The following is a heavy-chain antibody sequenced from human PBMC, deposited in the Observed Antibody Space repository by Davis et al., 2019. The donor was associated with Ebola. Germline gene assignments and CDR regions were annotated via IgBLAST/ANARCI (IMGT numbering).Heavy chain of an antibody. V-gene: IGHV1-69*04. CDR1: GYTFTSYG. D-gene: IGHD2-2*01. J-gene: IGHJ4*02. CDR2: IIPILGIA. Sequence: SVKVSCKASGYTFTSYGISWVRQAPGQGLEWMGRIIPILGIANYAQKFQGRVTITADKSTSTAYMELSSLRSEDTAVYYCATVGVGYCSSTSCPLRPYFDYWGQGTLVTVSS. CDR3: ATVGVGYCSSTSCPLRPYFDY.